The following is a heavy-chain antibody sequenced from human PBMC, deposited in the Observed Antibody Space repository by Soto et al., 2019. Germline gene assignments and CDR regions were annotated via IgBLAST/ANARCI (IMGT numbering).Heavy chain of an antibody. V-gene: IGHV3-23*01. Sequence: GESLKISCAASGFTFSNYAMTWVRQAPGKGLEWVSGLNGSGGSTSSADSVKGRFAISRDNSKNTLYLQMNSLRDGDTAVYYCARGFSAGKGSPPDYWSQGTLVTVSS. CDR2: LNGSGGST. D-gene: IGHD3-10*01. CDR3: ARGFSAGKGSPPDY. CDR1: GFTFSNYA. J-gene: IGHJ4*02.